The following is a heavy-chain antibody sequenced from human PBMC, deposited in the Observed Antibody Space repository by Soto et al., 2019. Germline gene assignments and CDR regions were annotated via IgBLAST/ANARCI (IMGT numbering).Heavy chain of an antibody. D-gene: IGHD2-21*02. CDR2: ISFDSRDK. CDR3: ARVCGGDCGNAFDV. J-gene: IGHJ3*01. CDR1: GFTFSAYG. Sequence: QVQLVESGGGVVQPGRSLRLSCAASGFTFSAYGIHWVRQAPGKGLEWVATISFDSRDKLYVDSMNGRLTISRENSRKTVYLQMDSLRAEDTEVYHCARVCGGDCGNAFDVWGQGTVVAVSP. V-gene: IGHV3-33*05.